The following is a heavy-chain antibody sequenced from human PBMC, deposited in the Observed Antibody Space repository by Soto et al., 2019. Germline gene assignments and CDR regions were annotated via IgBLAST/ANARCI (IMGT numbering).Heavy chain of an antibody. D-gene: IGHD6-13*01. V-gene: IGHV3-7*05. CDR1: GFTFSSYA. J-gene: IGHJ4*02. Sequence: GGSLRLSCSASGFTFSSYAMHWVRQAPGKGLEWVANIKPDGSEIDYADSVEGRFTISRDNAKNSLFLEMNSLRAEDTAVYYCTAWARSSWFDYWGQGTLVTVSS. CDR2: IKPDGSEI. CDR3: TAWARSSWFDY.